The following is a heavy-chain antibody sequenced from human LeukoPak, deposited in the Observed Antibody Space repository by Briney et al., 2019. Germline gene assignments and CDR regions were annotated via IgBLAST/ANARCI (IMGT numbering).Heavy chain of an antibody. D-gene: IGHD1-26*01. V-gene: IGHV4-34*01. Sequence: KPSETLSLTCAVYGGSFSGYYWSWIRQPPGKGLEWIGEINHSGSTNYNPSLKSRVTISVDTSKNQFSLKLSSVTAADTAVYYCARRPYSETYYVDYWGQGTLVTVSS. CDR2: INHSGST. CDR1: GGSFSGYY. CDR3: ARRPYSETYYVDY. J-gene: IGHJ4*02.